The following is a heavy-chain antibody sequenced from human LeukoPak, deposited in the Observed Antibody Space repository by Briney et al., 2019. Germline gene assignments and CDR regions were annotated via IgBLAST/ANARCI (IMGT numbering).Heavy chain of an antibody. J-gene: IGHJ6*02. CDR1: GYTFTSYD. CDR3: AGGVAPYSSYGLDV. CDR2: MNPNSGNT. Sequence: GASVKVSCTASGYTFTSYDINWVRQAPGQGLEWMGWMNPNSGNTGYAQKFQGRVTMTRNTSISTAYMELSSLRSEDTAVYYCAGGVAPYSSYGLDVWGQGTPVTVSS. D-gene: IGHD5-12*01. V-gene: IGHV1-8*01.